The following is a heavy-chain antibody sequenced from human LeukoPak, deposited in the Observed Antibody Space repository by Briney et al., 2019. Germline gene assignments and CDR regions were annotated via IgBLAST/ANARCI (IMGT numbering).Heavy chain of an antibody. CDR3: ARDPSRSWRFHY. D-gene: IGHD5-12*01. J-gene: IGHJ4*02. Sequence: ASVKVSCKASGYTFTGYYMHWVRQAPGQGLEWMGWINPNSGGTNYAQKFQGRVTMTRDTSISTAYMELSRLRSDDTAVYYCARDPSRSWRFHYWGQGTLVTVSS. CDR1: GYTFTGYY. V-gene: IGHV1-2*02. CDR2: INPNSGGT.